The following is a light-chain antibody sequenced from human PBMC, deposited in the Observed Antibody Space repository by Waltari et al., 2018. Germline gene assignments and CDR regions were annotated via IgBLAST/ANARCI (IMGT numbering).Light chain of an antibody. J-gene: IGKJ3*01. V-gene: IGKV1-39*01. Sequence: DIQMTQSPASLAASLGDRVTITCRPSQSLTTSLNWYKQKSGEPPKHLIPSASSFQSGVPSRFSGSGSGTDFTLTITHLQPEDVATYFCQQSHSPPFTFGPGTKV. CDR3: QQSHSPPFT. CDR2: SAS. CDR1: QSLTTS.